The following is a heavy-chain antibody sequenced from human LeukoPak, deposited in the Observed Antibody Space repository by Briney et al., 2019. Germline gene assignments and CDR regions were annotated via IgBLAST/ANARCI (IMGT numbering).Heavy chain of an antibody. CDR3: ARGEYYYDSSGYPGY. CDR1: GFTFRSYG. V-gene: IGHV3-33*01. CDR2: IWYDGNNK. D-gene: IGHD3-22*01. J-gene: IGHJ4*02. Sequence: GRSLRLSCATSGFTFRSYGMHWVRQAPGKGLEWVAVIWYDGNNKYYRDSVNGRFTISRDNSKNTLYLQMNSLRAEDTAIYYCARGEYYYDSSGYPGYWGQGALVTVSS.